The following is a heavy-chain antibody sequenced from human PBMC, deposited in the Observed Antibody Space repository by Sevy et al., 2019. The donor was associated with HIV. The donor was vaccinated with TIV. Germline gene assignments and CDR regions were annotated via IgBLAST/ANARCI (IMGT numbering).Heavy chain of an antibody. CDR1: GFSFSRHG. CDR2: ISNDGRDK. Sequence: GGSLRLSCVAAGFSFSRHGMHWARQAPGKGLEWVAVISNDGRDKEYAESVKGRFTVSRDNSKDTVYLQMNSLRLDDTAVYYCANSRGRYEGSSWLYYYYIMDVWGQGTTVTVSS. CDR3: ANSRGRYEGSSWLYYYYIMDV. V-gene: IGHV3-30*18. D-gene: IGHD2-2*01. J-gene: IGHJ6*02.